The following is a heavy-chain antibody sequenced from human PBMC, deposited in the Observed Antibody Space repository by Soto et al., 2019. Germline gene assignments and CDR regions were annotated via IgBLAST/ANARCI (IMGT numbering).Heavy chain of an antibody. J-gene: IGHJ6*02. CDR2: IYYSGST. D-gene: IGHD3-22*01. CDR3: ARVSITMIVVTHCAMDV. CDR1: GGSISSGGYY. Sequence: SETLSLTCTVSGGSISSGGYYWSWIRQHPGKGLEWIGYIYYSGSTYYNPSLKSRVTISVDTSKNQFSLKLSSVTAADTAVYYCARVSITMIVVTHCAMDVWGQGTTVTVSS. V-gene: IGHV4-31*03.